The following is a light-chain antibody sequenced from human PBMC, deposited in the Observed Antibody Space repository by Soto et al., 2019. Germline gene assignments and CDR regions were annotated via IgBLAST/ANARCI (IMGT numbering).Light chain of an antibody. CDR2: NTS. CDR1: QSVDIN. V-gene: IGKV3-20*01. Sequence: EIVLTQSPGTLSLSPGERVTLSCRASQSVDINLAWYQQKPGQAPRLLIYNTSNRATGIPDRFGGSGSGTDFTLTISRLESEDFALYYCQQYATSPFTFGPGTKVDNK. J-gene: IGKJ3*01. CDR3: QQYATSPFT.